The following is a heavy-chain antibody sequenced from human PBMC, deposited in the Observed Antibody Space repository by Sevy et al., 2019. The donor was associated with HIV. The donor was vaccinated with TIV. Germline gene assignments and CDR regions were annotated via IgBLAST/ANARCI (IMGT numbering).Heavy chain of an antibody. J-gene: IGHJ4*02. CDR2: ISSSSSYI. V-gene: IGHV3-21*01. D-gene: IGHD2-2*01. CDR1: GFTFSSYS. CDR3: ARSGESCSSTSWYLMRVATADFDY. Sequence: GGSLRLSCAASGFTFSSYSMNWVRQAPGKGLEWVSSISSSSSYIYYADSVKGRFTISRDNAKNSLYLQMNSLRAEDTAVYYCARSGESCSSTSWYLMRVATADFDYWGQGTLVTVSS.